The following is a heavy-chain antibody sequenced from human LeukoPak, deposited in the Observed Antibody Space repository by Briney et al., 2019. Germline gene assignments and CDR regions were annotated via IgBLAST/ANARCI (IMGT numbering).Heavy chain of an antibody. J-gene: IGHJ4*02. Sequence: GAPLLLSGAAAGLTCSNYAMCWGRPAGGEGQGWVAAISGGGGNTYYAVSGKGRFTIARDNSKNTLYLQMNRLRAEDTAVYYCAKSALRYGPKRGDYFDYWGQGTLVTVSS. V-gene: IGHV3-23*01. CDR3: AKSALRYGPKRGDYFDY. CDR2: ISGGGGNT. CDR1: GLTCSNYA. D-gene: IGHD4-17*01.